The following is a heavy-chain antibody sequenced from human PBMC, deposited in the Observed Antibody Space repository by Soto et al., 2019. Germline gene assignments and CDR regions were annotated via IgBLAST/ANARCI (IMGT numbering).Heavy chain of an antibody. CDR1: GFTFTSSA. Sequence: SVKVSCKASGFTFTSSAVQWVRQARGQRLEWIGWIVVGSGNTNYAQKFQERVTITRDMSTSTAYMELSSLRSEDTAVYYCAAGMNYGEDQFDYWGQGTLVTVSS. V-gene: IGHV1-58*01. CDR3: AAGMNYGEDQFDY. CDR2: IVVGSGNT. J-gene: IGHJ4*02. D-gene: IGHD4-17*01.